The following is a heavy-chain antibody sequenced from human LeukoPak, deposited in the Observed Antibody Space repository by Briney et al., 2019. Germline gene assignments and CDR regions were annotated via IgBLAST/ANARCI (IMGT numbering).Heavy chain of an antibody. D-gene: IGHD1-7*01. CDR2: IFPDDSHT. Sequence: GESLKISCKGSGYTFTNYWIAWVRQMPGKGLESMGTIFPDDSHTTYSPSFQGLVTISADKSINTAYLQWSSLKASDTAIYYCARATTGTRTVDYWGQGTLVTVSS. CDR1: GYTFTNYW. J-gene: IGHJ4*02. CDR3: ARATTGTRTVDY. V-gene: IGHV5-51*01.